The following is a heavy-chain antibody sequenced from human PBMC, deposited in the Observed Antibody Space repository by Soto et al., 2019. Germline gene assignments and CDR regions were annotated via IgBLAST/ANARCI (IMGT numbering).Heavy chain of an antibody. V-gene: IGHV3-53*01. D-gene: IGHD3-16*01. J-gene: IGHJ6*02. CDR2: IFFGYDP. CDR1: GDNSGGMY. Sequence: GSLRVSCAAAGDNSGGMYTGWVRPAPGEGLEWLSVIFFGYDPYYADSVKGRFTVSRDNSENTVYLEMNSLRAEDTAVYYCARLLGRSYSFRHHYALDVWGQGTTVTV. CDR3: ARLLGRSYSFRHHYALDV.